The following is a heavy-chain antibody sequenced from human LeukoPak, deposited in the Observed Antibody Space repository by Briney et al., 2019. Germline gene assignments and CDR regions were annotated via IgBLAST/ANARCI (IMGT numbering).Heavy chain of an antibody. V-gene: IGHV3-21*01. CDR3: ARDGGDYGDYLDY. Sequence: GGSLRLSCAASGFTFSSYSMNWVRQAPGKGLEWVSSISSSSSYIYYADSVKGRFTISRGNAKNSLYLQMNSLRAEDTAVYYCARDGGDYGDYLDYWGQGTLVTVSS. J-gene: IGHJ4*02. CDR2: ISSSSSYI. CDR1: GFTFSSYS. D-gene: IGHD4-17*01.